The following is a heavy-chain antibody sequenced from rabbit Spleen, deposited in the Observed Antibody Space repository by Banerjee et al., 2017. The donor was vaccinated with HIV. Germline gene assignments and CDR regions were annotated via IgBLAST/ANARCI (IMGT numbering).Heavy chain of an antibody. CDR2: INAISGKA. CDR3: ARDTSSSFSSYGMDL. Sequence: QQQLVESGGGLVKPGASLTLTCKASGFSFSNEAVMCWVRQAPGKGLDWIACINAISGKAVYASWAKGRFIMSRTSSTTVTLQMTSLTAADTATYFCARDTSSSFSSYGMDLWGQGTLVTVS. CDR1: GFSFSNEAV. D-gene: IGHD1-1*01. J-gene: IGHJ6*01. V-gene: IGHV1S45*01.